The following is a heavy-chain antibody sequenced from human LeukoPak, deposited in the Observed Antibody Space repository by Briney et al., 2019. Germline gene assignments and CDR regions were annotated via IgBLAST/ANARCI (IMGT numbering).Heavy chain of an antibody. CDR3: ARASMAGVLRFDP. CDR1: GGSISSYY. Sequence: SETLSLSCTVSGGSISSYYWSWIRQPPGKGLEWIGYIYYSGSTNYNPSLKSRVTISVDTSKNQFSLKLSSVTAADTAVYYCARASMAGVLRFDPWGQGALVTVSS. V-gene: IGHV4-59*01. CDR2: IYYSGST. D-gene: IGHD2-21*01. J-gene: IGHJ5*02.